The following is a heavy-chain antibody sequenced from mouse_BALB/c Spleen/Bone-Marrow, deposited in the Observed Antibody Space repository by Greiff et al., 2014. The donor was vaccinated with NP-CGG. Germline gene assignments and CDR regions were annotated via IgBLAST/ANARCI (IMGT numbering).Heavy chain of an antibody. Sequence: VQLQQSGAELVKPGTSVKLSCKASGYNFTSYWINWVKLRPGQGLEWIGDIYPGSGSTNYNEKFKSKATLTVDTSSSTAYMQLSNLASEDSALYYCARFSQLGLLAYWGQGTLVTVSA. V-gene: IGHV1-55*01. CDR1: GYNFTSYW. D-gene: IGHD3-1*01. CDR2: IYPGSGST. J-gene: IGHJ3*01. CDR3: ARFSQLGLLAY.